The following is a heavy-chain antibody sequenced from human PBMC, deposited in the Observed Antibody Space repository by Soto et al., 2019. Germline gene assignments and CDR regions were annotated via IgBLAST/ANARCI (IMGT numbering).Heavy chain of an antibody. CDR3: ARADMGYYDSSGYDY. V-gene: IGHV4-30-2*01. CDR1: GGSISIGGYS. J-gene: IGHJ4*02. Sequence: PSQTLSLTCAVSGGSISIGGYSWSWIRQPPGKGLEWIGYIYHSGSTYYNPSLKSRVTISVDRSKNQFSLKLSSVTAADTAVYYCARADMGYYDSSGYDYWGQGTLVTVSS. D-gene: IGHD3-22*01. CDR2: IYHSGST.